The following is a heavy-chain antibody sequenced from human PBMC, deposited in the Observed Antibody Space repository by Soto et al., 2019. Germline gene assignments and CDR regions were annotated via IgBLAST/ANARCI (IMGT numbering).Heavy chain of an antibody. Sequence: ASVKVSCKASGGTFSSYTISWVRQAPGQGLEWMGRIIPILGIANYAQKFQGRVTIIADKSTSTAYMELSSLRSEDTAVYYCAREATTVTKYYYYMDVWGKGTTVTVSS. D-gene: IGHD4-17*01. J-gene: IGHJ6*03. CDR3: AREATTVTKYYYYMDV. V-gene: IGHV1-69*04. CDR2: IIPILGIA. CDR1: GGTFSSYT.